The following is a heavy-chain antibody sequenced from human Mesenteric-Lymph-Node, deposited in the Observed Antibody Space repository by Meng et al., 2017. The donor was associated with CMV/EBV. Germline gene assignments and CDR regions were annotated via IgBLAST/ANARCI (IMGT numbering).Heavy chain of an antibody. D-gene: IGHD2-2*01. CDR2: TSRDGNTK. J-gene: IGHJ4*02. Sequence: GESLKISCAASGFTFSDNAMQWVRQAPGKGLEWVAVTSRDGNTKIYADYVKGRFTISRDNSKNTLFLQMSSLRTEDTAVYYCAKGGTYQLLFPYYFDYWGQGTLVTVSS. CDR3: AKGGTYQLLFPYYFDY. CDR1: GFTFSDNA. V-gene: IGHV3-30-3*01.